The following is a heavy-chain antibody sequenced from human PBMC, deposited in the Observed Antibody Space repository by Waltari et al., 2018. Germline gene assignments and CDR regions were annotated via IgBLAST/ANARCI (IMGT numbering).Heavy chain of an antibody. J-gene: IGHJ4*02. CDR2: IYHSGST. Sequence: QVQLQESGPGLVKPSETLSLTCAVSGYSISSGYYWGWIRPPPGKGLEWIGGIYHSGSTYYNPSLKSRVTISVDTSKNQFSLKLSSVTAADTAVYYCARALVVVPAALEGFDYWGQGTLVTVSS. CDR1: GYSISSGYY. V-gene: IGHV4-38-2*01. D-gene: IGHD2-2*01. CDR3: ARALVVVPAALEGFDY.